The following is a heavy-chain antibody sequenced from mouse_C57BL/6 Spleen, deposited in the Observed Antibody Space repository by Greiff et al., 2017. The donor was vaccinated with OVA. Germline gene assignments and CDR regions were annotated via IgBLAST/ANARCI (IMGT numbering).Heavy chain of an antibody. CDR3: ARVYDYDGGRFAY. CDR2: ISSGSSTI. J-gene: IGHJ3*01. V-gene: IGHV5-17*01. D-gene: IGHD2-4*01. Sequence: EVMLVESGGGLVKPGGSLKLSCAASGFTFSDYGMHWVRQAPEKGLEWVAYISSGSSTIYYADTVKGRFTISRDNAKNTLFLQMTSLRSEDTAMYYCARVYDYDGGRFAYWGQGTLVTVSA. CDR1: GFTFSDYG.